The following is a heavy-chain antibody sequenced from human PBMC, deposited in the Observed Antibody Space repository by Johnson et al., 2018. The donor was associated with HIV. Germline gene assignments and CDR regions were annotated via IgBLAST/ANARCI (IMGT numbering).Heavy chain of an antibody. CDR2: ISGSGGST. V-gene: IGHV3-NL1*01. CDR3: ARETRLLNAFDI. D-gene: IGHD2/OR15-2a*01. CDR1: GFTFSSYD. Sequence: QVQLVESGGGVVQPGRSLRLSCAASGFTFSSYDMHWVRQATGKGLEWVSAISGSGGSTYYADSVKGRFTISRDNSKNTLYLQMNSLRAEDTAVYYCARETRLLNAFDIWGQGTMVTVSS. J-gene: IGHJ3*02.